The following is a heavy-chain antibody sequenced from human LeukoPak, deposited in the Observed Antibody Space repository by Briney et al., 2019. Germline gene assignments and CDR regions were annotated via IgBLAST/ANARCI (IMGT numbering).Heavy chain of an antibody. CDR1: GFTFSSYG. Sequence: GSLRLSCAASGFTFSSYGMNWVRQPPGKGLEWVSSISSSSSYIYYADSVKGRFTISRDNAKNSLYLQMNSLRAEDTAVYYCARAYSSSWSDYWGQGTLVTVSS. CDR2: ISSSSSYI. D-gene: IGHD6-13*01. V-gene: IGHV3-21*01. J-gene: IGHJ4*02. CDR3: ARAYSSSWSDY.